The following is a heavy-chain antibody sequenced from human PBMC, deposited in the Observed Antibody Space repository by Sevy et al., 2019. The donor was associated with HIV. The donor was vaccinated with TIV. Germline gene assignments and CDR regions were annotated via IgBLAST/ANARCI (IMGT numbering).Heavy chain of an antibody. V-gene: IGHV3-15*01. CDR3: STEGLYCSGGSCSYEGFDF. J-gene: IGHJ4*02. CDR1: GFPFSNAW. CDR2: IKSKTDGGTT. D-gene: IGHD2-15*01. Sequence: AGSLRLSCAAFGFPFSNAWMNWVRQAPGKALEWVGRIKSKTDGGTTDYAAPLKGRFTISRDDSKNTLYLQMNSLKSEDSAAYYCSTEGLYCSGGSCSYEGFDFWGQGTLVTVSS.